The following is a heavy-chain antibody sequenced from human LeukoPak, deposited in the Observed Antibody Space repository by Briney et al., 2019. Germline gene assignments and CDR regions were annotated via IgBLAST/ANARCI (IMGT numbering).Heavy chain of an antibody. Sequence: GGSLRLSCAASGFTFSSYGMHWLRQAPGKGLEWVAFIRYDGSNKYYADSVKGRFTISRDNSKNTLYLQMNSLRAEDTAVYYCAKKDFWSGYYGPSWGQGTLVTVSS. CDR2: IRYDGSNK. CDR3: AKKDFWSGYYGPS. D-gene: IGHD3-3*01. CDR1: GFTFSSYG. V-gene: IGHV3-30*02. J-gene: IGHJ5*02.